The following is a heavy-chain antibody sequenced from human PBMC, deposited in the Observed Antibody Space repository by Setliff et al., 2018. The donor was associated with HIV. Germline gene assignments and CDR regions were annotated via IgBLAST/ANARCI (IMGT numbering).Heavy chain of an antibody. J-gene: IGHJ4*02. CDR3: ARHPREETQRNYKFDS. Sequence: SETLSLTCTVSGGSNSGDYWSWLRQPPGKGLEWIGYIPTCGRTNYNYPFKTRATISRDTSKNQFYLRLSSMTATDTAMYYCARHPREETQRNYKFDSWGQGTLVTVSS. CDR1: GGSNSGDY. D-gene: IGHD1-7*01. CDR2: IPTCGRT. V-gene: IGHV4-4*09.